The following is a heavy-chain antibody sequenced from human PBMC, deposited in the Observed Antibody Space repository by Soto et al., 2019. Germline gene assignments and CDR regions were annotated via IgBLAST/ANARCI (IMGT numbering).Heavy chain of an antibody. CDR2: ISHDGNTH. Sequence: VQMVESGGGVVQPGKSLRLSCETSGFTFKFYGMHWVRQAPGKGLECVAVISHDGNTHYYADSVKGRFTISRDNYKNTLYLLMNSLRLYDSSTYYCAKDRGGDCPDNSCYFGADYWGKGALVTVS. V-gene: IGHV3-30*18. CDR3: AKDRGGDCPDNSCYFGADY. J-gene: IGHJ4*02. D-gene: IGHD2-2*01. CDR1: GFTFKFYG.